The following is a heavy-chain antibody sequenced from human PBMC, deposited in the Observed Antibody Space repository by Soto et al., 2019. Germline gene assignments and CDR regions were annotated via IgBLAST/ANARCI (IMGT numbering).Heavy chain of an antibody. Sequence: EVQLVESGGGLVQPGGSLRLSCATSGFILSDCAMNWVRQAPGKGLEWVSYISSSSSVIDYADSVKGRFTVSRDNARNSLYLQMNSLRAEDTAVYYCARVLRWGSNWYYYMDVWGKGTTVTVSS. CDR1: GFILSDCA. CDR3: ARVLRWGSNWYYYMDV. J-gene: IGHJ6*03. D-gene: IGHD7-27*01. CDR2: ISSSSSVI. V-gene: IGHV3-48*01.